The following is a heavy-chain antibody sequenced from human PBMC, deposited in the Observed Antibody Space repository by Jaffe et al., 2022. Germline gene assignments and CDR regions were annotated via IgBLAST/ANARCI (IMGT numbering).Heavy chain of an antibody. Sequence: EVQLVESGGGLVQPGRSLRLSCAASGFTFDDYAMHWVRQAPGKGLEWVSGISWNSGSIGYADSVKGRFTISRDNAKNSLYLQMNSLRAEDTALYYCAKDLRFRASYYYMDVWGKGTTVTVSS. CDR3: AKDLRFRASYYYMDV. D-gene: IGHD3-10*01. CDR1: GFTFDDYA. CDR2: ISWNSGSI. J-gene: IGHJ6*03. V-gene: IGHV3-9*01.